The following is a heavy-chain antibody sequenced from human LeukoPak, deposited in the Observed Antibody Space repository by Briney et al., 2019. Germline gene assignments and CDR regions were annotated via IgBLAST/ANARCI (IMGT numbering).Heavy chain of an antibody. CDR1: GFTFSTYW. J-gene: IGHJ4*02. Sequence: GGSLRLSCADSGFTFSTYWMSWVRQAPGKGLEWVANIKQDGSEKSYIDSVKGRFTISRDNSKNSLFLQMSSPRAEDTAMYYCATDFRGYWGQGTLVTVSS. V-gene: IGHV3-7*05. CDR2: IKQDGSEK. CDR3: ATDFRGY.